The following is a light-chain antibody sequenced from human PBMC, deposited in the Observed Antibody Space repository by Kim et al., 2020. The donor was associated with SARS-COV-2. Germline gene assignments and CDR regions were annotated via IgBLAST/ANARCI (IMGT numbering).Light chain of an antibody. V-gene: IGLV1-40*01. CDR1: SSNIGAGYD. CDR2: GNS. J-gene: IGLJ2*01. Sequence: GQRVTISCAGSSSNIGAGYDVRGYPQLPGTAPKLRLCGNSDRPSGVPDRFSGSKSGTSASLAITGLQAEDEADYYCQSYDSSLSGVFGGGTKLTVL. CDR3: QSYDSSLSGV.